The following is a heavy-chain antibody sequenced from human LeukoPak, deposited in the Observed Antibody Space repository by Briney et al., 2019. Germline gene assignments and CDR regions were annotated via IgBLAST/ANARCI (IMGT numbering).Heavy chain of an antibody. CDR3: AELGITMIGGV. D-gene: IGHD3-10*02. CDR1: GFTFRSYW. J-gene: IGHJ6*04. Sequence: GGSLRLSCEASGFTFRSYWMHWVRQAPGKGLVWVSRIKSDGSITTYADSVKGRFTISRDNAKNSLYLQMNSLRAEDTAVYYCAELGITMIGGVWGKGTTVTISS. V-gene: IGHV3-74*01. CDR2: IKSDGSIT.